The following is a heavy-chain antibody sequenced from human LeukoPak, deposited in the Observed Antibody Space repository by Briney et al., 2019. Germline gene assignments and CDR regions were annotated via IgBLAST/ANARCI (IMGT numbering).Heavy chain of an antibody. J-gene: IGHJ5*02. V-gene: IGHV5-51*01. CDR1: GYSFTSYW. CDR2: IYPGDSDT. D-gene: IGHD6-13*01. Sequence: GESLKISCKGSGYSFTSYWIGWVRQMPGKGLEGMGIIYPGDSDTRYSPSFQGQVTISADKSISTAYLQWSSLKASDTAMYYCARHERAAAGILWFDPWGQGTLVTVSS. CDR3: ARHERAAAGILWFDP.